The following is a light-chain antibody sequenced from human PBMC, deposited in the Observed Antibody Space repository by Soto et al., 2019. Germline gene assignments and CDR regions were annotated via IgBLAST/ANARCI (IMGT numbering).Light chain of an antibody. Sequence: EIVLTQSPGTLSLFPGERATLSCRASQSVSSSYLAWYQQRPGQAPRLLIHQASSRATGIPDRFSGSGSGTDFTLTISRLEPEDFAVYYCQQYGGSPPVTFGGGTKVDIK. CDR3: QQYGGSPPVT. CDR2: QAS. J-gene: IGKJ4*02. CDR1: QSVSSSY. V-gene: IGKV3-20*01.